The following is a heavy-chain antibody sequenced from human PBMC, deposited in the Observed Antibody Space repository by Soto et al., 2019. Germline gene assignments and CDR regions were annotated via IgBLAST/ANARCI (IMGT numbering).Heavy chain of an antibody. V-gene: IGHV4-39*01. CDR2: IYYSGST. D-gene: IGHD3-22*01. CDR3: ARGDSSGKMGWFDP. Sequence: TLSLTCTVSGGSISSSSYYWGWIRQPPGKGLEWIGSIYYSGSTYYNPSLKSRVTISVDTSKNQFSLKLSSVTAADTAVYYCARGDSSGKMGWFDPWGQGTLVTVSS. J-gene: IGHJ5*02. CDR1: GGSISSSSYY.